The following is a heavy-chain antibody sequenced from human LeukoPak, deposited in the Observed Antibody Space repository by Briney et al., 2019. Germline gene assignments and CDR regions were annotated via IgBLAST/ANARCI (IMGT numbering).Heavy chain of an antibody. CDR3: ARDRYSSGFALG. CDR2: IYYSGST. CDR1: GGSFSGYY. J-gene: IGHJ4*02. V-gene: IGHV4-34*01. D-gene: IGHD6-19*01. Sequence: SETLSLTCAVYGGSFSGYYWSWIRQPPGKGLEWLGSIYYSGSTYYNPSLKSRVTISVDTSKNQFSLKLSSVTAADTAVYYCARDRYSSGFALGWGQGTLVTVSS.